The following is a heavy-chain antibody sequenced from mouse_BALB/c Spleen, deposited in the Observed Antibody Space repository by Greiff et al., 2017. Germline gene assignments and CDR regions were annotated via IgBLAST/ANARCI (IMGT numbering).Heavy chain of an antibody. Sequence: EVQVVESGGGLVQPGGSRKLSCAASGFTFSSFGMHWVRQAPEKGLEWVAYISSGSSTIYYADTVKGRFTISRDNPKNTLFLQMTSLRSEDTAMYYCARESTGFFCAYWGQGTLVTVSA. V-gene: IGHV5-17*02. CDR3: ARESTGFFCAY. J-gene: IGHJ3*01. CDR1: GFTFSSFG. D-gene: IGHD4-1*01. CDR2: ISSGSSTI.